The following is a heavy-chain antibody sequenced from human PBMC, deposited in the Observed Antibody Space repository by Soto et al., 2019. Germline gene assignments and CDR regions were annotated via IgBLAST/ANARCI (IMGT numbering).Heavy chain of an antibody. J-gene: IGHJ6*02. CDR1: GFTFSDHY. CDR2: TRNKANSYTT. V-gene: IGHV3-72*01. CDR3: ARDFVVGGPTINYYYGMDV. D-gene: IGHD1-26*01. Sequence: PGGSLRLSCAASGFTFSDHYMDWVRQAPGKGLEWVGRTRNKANSYTTEYAASVKGRFTISRDDSKNSLYLQMNSLKTEDTAVYYCARDFVVGGPTINYYYGMDVWGQGTTVTVSS.